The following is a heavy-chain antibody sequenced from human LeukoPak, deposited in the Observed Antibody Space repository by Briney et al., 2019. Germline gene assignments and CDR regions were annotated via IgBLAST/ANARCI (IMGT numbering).Heavy chain of an antibody. V-gene: IGHV4-61*01. Sequence: SETLSLTCTVSGGSISSSSYYWSWIRQPPGKGLEWFGYIYYSGSTNYNPTLKSRVTISVDTSKNQFSLKLSSVTAADTAVYYCARQSGRRVEIDYWGQGTLVTVSS. CDR1: GGSISSSSYY. J-gene: IGHJ4*02. D-gene: IGHD1-26*01. CDR2: IYYSGST. CDR3: ARQSGRRVEIDY.